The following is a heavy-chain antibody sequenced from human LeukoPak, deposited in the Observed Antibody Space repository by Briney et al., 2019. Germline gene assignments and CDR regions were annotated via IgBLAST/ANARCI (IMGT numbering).Heavy chain of an antibody. CDR2: IYYSGTS. CDR3: ARLNFYDSSDSYYGFDY. V-gene: IGHV4-59*01. J-gene: IGHJ4*02. D-gene: IGHD3-22*01. Sequence: SETLSLTCSVSGVSISSYYWSWIRQPPGKGLEWIGYIYYSGTSKYNPSLKSRVTISVDTSKNQFSLKLTSVTAADTAVYYCARLNFYDSSDSYYGFDYWGQGTLVTVSS. CDR1: GVSISSYY.